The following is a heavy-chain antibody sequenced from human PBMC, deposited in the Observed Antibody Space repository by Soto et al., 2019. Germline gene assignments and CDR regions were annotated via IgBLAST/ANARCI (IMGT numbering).Heavy chain of an antibody. CDR1: GGSISSGGYY. CDR2: IYYSGST. CDR3: ARDGVSSRLGKRMDV. J-gene: IGHJ6*02. V-gene: IGHV4-31*03. Sequence: SETLSLTCTVSGGSISSGGYYWSWIRQHPGKGLEWIGYIYYSGSTYYNPSLKSRVTISVDTSKNQFSLKLSSVTAADTAVYYCARDGVSSRLGKRMDVWGQGTTVTVSS. D-gene: IGHD6-6*01.